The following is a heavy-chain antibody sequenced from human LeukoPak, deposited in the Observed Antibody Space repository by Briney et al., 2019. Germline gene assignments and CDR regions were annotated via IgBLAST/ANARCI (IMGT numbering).Heavy chain of an antibody. D-gene: IGHD4-17*01. V-gene: IGHV1-18*01. Sequence: GASVKVSCTASGYTFTIYSLSWVRQAPGQGLEWMGWISPYTHNINYAQNLQGRVTMTTDTSTSTAYLEVRSLRSDDTAVYYCARDTQSYGYYVGVIGLWGQGTLLTVSS. CDR3: ARDTQSYGYYVGVIGL. CDR2: ISPYTHNI. CDR1: GYTFTIYS. J-gene: IGHJ4*02.